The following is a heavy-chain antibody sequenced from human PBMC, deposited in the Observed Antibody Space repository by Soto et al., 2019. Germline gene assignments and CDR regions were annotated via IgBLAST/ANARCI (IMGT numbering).Heavy chain of an antibody. J-gene: IGHJ4*02. CDR3: ARGMTPPGAPAWYYFDS. CDR2: FSLSGTT. CDR1: GASITGSFF. D-gene: IGHD2-8*02. V-gene: IGHV4-4*07. Sequence: SETLSLTCTVSGASITGSFFWSWIRQPAGKGLEWIGRFSLSGTTNYNPSLRSRVTMSADVSKNQFSLRLTSVTAADTALYYCARGMTPPGAPAWYYFDSWGQGTLLTVSS.